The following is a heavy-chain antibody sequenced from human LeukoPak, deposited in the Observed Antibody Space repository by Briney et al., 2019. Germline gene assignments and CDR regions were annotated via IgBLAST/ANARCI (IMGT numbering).Heavy chain of an antibody. V-gene: IGHV4-39*07. CDR1: GGSISSSSYY. CDR2: IYYSGST. CDR3: ARDFMQGIAAAGYYNWFDP. Sequence: SETLSLTCTVSGGSISSSSYYWGWIRQPPGKGLEWIGSIYYSGSTYYNPSLKSRVTISVDTSKNQFSLKLSSVTAADTAVYYCARDFMQGIAAAGYYNWFDPWGQGTLVTVSS. D-gene: IGHD6-13*01. J-gene: IGHJ5*02.